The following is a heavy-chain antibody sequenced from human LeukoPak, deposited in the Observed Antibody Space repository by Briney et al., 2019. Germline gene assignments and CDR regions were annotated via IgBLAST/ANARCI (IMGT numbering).Heavy chain of an antibody. Sequence: GGSLRLSCAASGLTFRNYVMNWVRQAPGKGLEWVSAIGGTDGTTFYADSVKGRFTISRDNSKNTLYLEMNSLRGEDTATYHCTKRVDASGTYYIDYWGRGTLVTVSS. CDR3: TKRVDASGTYYIDY. V-gene: IGHV3-23*01. CDR2: IGGTDGTT. D-gene: IGHD3-10*01. CDR1: GLTFRNYV. J-gene: IGHJ4*02.